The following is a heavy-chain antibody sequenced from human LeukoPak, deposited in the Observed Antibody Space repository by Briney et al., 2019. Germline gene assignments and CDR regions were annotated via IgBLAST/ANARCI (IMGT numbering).Heavy chain of an antibody. CDR1: GFTFSNYD. Sequence: PGGSLRLSCAASGFTFSNYDMNWIRQVPGKGLEWIAYINRAYVIHYADSVKGRFTISRDNVKHSLYLQMNSLRAEDTALYYCARDPGDSFGYGLAYWGQGTLVTVSS. CDR3: ARDPGDSFGYGLAY. J-gene: IGHJ4*02. V-gene: IGHV3-69-1*01. CDR2: INRAYVI. D-gene: IGHD5-18*01.